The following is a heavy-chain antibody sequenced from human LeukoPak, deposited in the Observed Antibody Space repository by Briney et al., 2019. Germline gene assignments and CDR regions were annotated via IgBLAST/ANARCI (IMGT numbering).Heavy chain of an antibody. CDR3: ARGRVRSHRTAPEY. Sequence: PGESLRLSCTASGFTFSDYAMHWVRQAPGKGLEWVAVISDDGRNKYYADSVKGRFTISRDNSKNTLSLQMNSLRDEDTAIYYCARGRVRSHRTAPEYWGQGTLVTVSS. CDR2: ISDDGRNK. J-gene: IGHJ4*02. V-gene: IGHV3-30*03. D-gene: IGHD1-1*01. CDR1: GFTFSDYA.